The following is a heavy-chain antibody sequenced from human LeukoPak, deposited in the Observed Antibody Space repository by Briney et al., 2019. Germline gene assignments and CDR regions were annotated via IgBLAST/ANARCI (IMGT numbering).Heavy chain of an antibody. CDR2: IYSGGST. D-gene: IGHD3-10*01. V-gene: IGHV3-66*02. Sequence: PGGSLRLSCAASGFTVSSNYMSWVRQAPGKGLEWVSVIYSGGSTYYADSVKGRFTISRDNSKNTLYLQMNSLRAEDTAVYYCAKESRREGYYGSGSYFDYWGQGTLVTVSS. CDR1: GFTVSSNY. J-gene: IGHJ4*02. CDR3: AKESRREGYYGSGSYFDY.